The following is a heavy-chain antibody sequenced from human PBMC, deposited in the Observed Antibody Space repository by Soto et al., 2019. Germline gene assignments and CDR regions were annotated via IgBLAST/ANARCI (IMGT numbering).Heavy chain of an antibody. V-gene: IGHV3-33*01. CDR1: GFTSSSYG. CDR2: IWYDGSNK. Sequence: PGGSLRLSCAASGFTSSSYGMHWVRQAPGKGLEWVAVIWYDGSNKYYGDSVKGRFTISRDNSKNKLYLQMNSLRAEDTAVYYCARDLAHLPTYGMDVWGQGTTVTVS. D-gene: IGHD1-26*01. J-gene: IGHJ6*02. CDR3: ARDLAHLPTYGMDV.